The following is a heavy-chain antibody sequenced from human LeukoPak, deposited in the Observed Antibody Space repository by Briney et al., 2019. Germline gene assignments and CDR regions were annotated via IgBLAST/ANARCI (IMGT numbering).Heavy chain of an antibody. Sequence: PSETLSLTCTVSGGSISSSSYSWGWIRQPPGKGLEWIGSIYYSGSTYYNPSLKSRVTISVDTSKNQFSLKLSSVTAADTAVYYCARVGSQLGIYYFDYWGQGTLVTVSS. D-gene: IGHD2-2*01. J-gene: IGHJ4*02. CDR3: ARVGSQLGIYYFDY. CDR1: GGSISSSSYS. CDR2: IYYSGST. V-gene: IGHV4-39*07.